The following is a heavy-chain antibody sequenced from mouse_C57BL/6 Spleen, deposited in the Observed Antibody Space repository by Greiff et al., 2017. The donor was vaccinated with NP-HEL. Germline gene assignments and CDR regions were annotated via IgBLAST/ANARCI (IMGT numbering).Heavy chain of an antibody. V-gene: IGHV1-63*01. J-gene: IGHJ2*01. D-gene: IGHD3-2*02. CDR1: GYTFTNYW. CDR2: IYPGGGYT. Sequence: VKLQESGAELVRPGTSVKMSCKASGYTFTNYWIGWAKQRPGHGLEWIGDIYPGGGYTNYNEKFKGKATLTADKSSSTAYMQFSSLTSEDSAIYYCARKETAQAHFDYWGQGTTLTVSS. CDR3: ARKETAQAHFDY.